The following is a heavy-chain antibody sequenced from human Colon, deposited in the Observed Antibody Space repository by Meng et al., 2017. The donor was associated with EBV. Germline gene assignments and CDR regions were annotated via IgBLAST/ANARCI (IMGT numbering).Heavy chain of an antibody. D-gene: IGHD5-24*01. CDR2: IDPNTGNP. V-gene: IGHV7-4-1*02. CDR3: ARDSPLDGYSLLDY. Sequence: HVPLVQLCSGLKPPGASVKVSCRPSGYTFTSYAINWVRQAPGHGPDWMGWIDPNTGNPTYDQGFTGRFVFSLDTSVSTAYLQINSLRADDTAVYYCARDSPLDGYSLLDYWGQGTLVTVSS. J-gene: IGHJ4*02. CDR1: GYTFTSYA.